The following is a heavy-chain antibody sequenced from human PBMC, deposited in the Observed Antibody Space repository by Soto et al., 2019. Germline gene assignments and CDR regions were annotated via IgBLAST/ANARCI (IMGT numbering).Heavy chain of an antibody. V-gene: IGHV1-18*01. D-gene: IGHD2-15*01. CDR1: GYTFTSYG. CDR3: ARDRVGDCSGGSCYSFAVY. Sequence: ASVKVSCKASGYTFTSYGISWVRQAPGQGLEWMGWISAYNGNTNYAQKLQGRVTMTTDTSTSTAYMELRSLRSDDTAVYYCARDRVGDCSGGSCYSFAVYWGQGTLVTVSS. J-gene: IGHJ4*02. CDR2: ISAYNGNT.